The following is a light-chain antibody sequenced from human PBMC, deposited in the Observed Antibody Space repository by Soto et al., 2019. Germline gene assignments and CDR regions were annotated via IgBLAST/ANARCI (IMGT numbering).Light chain of an antibody. CDR3: QQYGSPSIT. V-gene: IGKV3-20*01. CDR2: YTS. J-gene: IGKJ5*01. CDR1: QYVGTR. Sequence: EIVLTQSPATLSSSPGETATLSCRASQYVGTRLAWYQHKPGQAPRLLIYYTSNRATGIPARFSGSGSGTDFTLTISRLEPEDFAVYYCQQYGSPSITFGQGTRLEIK.